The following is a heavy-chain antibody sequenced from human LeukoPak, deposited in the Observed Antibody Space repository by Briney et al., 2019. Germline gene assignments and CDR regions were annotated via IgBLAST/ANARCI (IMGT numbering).Heavy chain of an antibody. CDR2: IYPGDSDT. Sequence: GESLKISCRGSGYSFTSYWIGWVRQMPGKGLEWMGIIYPGDSDTRYSPSFQGQVTISADKSISTAYLQWSSLKASDTAMYYCARHTYTVTSSGYAFDIWGQGTMVTVSS. CDR3: ARHTYTVTSSGYAFDI. CDR1: GYSFTSYW. V-gene: IGHV5-51*01. J-gene: IGHJ3*02. D-gene: IGHD4-17*01.